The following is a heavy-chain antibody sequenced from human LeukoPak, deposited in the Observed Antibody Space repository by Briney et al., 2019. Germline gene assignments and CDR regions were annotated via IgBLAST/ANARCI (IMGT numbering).Heavy chain of an antibody. Sequence: SETLSLTCTVSDGSISSSSYYWGWIRQPPGKGLEWIGSIYYSGSTYYNPSLKSRVTISVRTSKNQFSLKLSSVTAADTAVYYCAREGDFGVVIAKNWFDPWGQGTLVTVSS. V-gene: IGHV4-39*07. J-gene: IGHJ5*02. CDR2: IYYSGST. CDR1: DGSISSSSYY. CDR3: AREGDFGVVIAKNWFDP. D-gene: IGHD3-3*01.